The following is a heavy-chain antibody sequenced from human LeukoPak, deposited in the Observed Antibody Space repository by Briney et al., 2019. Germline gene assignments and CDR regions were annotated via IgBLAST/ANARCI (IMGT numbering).Heavy chain of an antibody. CDR3: ARLSENDYYYYGMDV. J-gene: IGHJ6*02. Sequence: SETLSLTCAVYGGSFSGYYWSWIRQPPGKGLEWIGEINHSGSTNYNPSLKSRVTISVDTSKNQFSLKLSSVTAADTAVYYCARLSENDYYYYGMDVWGQGTTVTASS. CDR1: GGSFSGYY. D-gene: IGHD3-3*01. CDR2: INHSGST. V-gene: IGHV4-34*01.